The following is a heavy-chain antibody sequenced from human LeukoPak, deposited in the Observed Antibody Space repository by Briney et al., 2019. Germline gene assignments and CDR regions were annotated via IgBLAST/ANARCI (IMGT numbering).Heavy chain of an antibody. CDR1: GFTFSSYG. Sequence: GGSLRLSCAASGFTFSSYGMHWVRQAPGKGLEWVAVIWYDGSNKYYADSVKGRFTISRDDSKNTLYLQMNSLRAEDTAVYYCARGSHIGAAGILDSWGQGTLLTVSS. V-gene: IGHV3-33*01. D-gene: IGHD6-13*01. CDR2: IWYDGSNK. J-gene: IGHJ4*02. CDR3: ARGSHIGAAGILDS.